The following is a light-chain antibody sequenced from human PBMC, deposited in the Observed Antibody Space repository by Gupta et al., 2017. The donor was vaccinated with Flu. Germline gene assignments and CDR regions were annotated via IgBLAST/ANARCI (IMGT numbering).Light chain of an antibody. Sequence: PGASASLTCTLRSGINVGTYRIYWYQQKPGSPPQYLLRYKSDSDKQQGSGVPSRFSGSKDASANAGILLISGLQSEDDSYYYCMVWNSSAWVFGGGTKLTVL. V-gene: IGLV5-45*02. CDR3: MVWNSSAWV. CDR1: SGINVGTYR. CDR2: YKSDSDK. J-gene: IGLJ3*02.